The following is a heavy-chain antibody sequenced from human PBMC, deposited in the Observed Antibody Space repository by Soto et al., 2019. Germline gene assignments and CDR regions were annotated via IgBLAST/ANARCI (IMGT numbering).Heavy chain of an antibody. CDR2: VYHTGST. CDR3: ARRLFGSGWTLDS. J-gene: IGHJ4*02. CDR1: GASITTYY. D-gene: IGHD6-19*01. V-gene: IGHV4-59*13. Sequence: SETLSLTCDVSGASITTYYWSWIRQAPGKGLEWIGNVYHTGSTDYNSSLGSRVTISVDTSKNQFSLNMNSVTAADTAVYYCARRLFGSGWTLDSWGQGALVTVSS.